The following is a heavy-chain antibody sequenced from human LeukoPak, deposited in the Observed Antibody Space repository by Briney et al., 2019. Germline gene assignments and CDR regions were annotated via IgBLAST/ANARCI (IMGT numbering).Heavy chain of an antibody. J-gene: IGHJ4*02. D-gene: IGHD3-22*01. CDR3: ARGDPEYYYDSSGYSLFDY. Sequence: GRSLRLSCAASGFTFSSYSMNWVRQAPGKGLEWVSYISSSSSTIYYADSVKGRFTISRDNAKNSLYLQMNSLRAEDTAVYYCARGDPEYYYDSSGYSLFDYWGQGTLVTVSS. CDR2: ISSSSSTI. CDR1: GFTFSSYS. V-gene: IGHV3-48*01.